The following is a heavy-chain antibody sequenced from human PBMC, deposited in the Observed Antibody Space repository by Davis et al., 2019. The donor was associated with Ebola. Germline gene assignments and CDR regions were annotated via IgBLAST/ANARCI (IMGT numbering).Heavy chain of an antibody. CDR1: GFTFSGSA. V-gene: IGHV3-73*01. Sequence: PSETLSLTCAASGFTFSGSAMHWVRQASGKGLEWVGRIRSKAKSYATAYSASVKGRFTISRDDSKNTAYLQMNSLKTEDTAVYYCTSSSPDYWGQGTLVTVSS. CDR3: TSSSPDY. J-gene: IGHJ4*02. D-gene: IGHD6-6*01. CDR2: IRSKAKSYAT.